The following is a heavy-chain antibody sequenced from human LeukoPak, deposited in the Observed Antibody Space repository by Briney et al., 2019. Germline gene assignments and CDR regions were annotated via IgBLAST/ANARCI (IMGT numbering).Heavy chain of an antibody. CDR1: GGSFSGYY. V-gene: IGHV4-34*01. D-gene: IGHD5-18*01. J-gene: IGHJ4*02. CDR2: INHSGIT. Sequence: SETMSLTCAVYGGSFSGYYWSWIRQPPGKGLEWIGEINHSGITNYNPSLKSRVTISVDTSKNQFSLKLSSVTAADTAVYYCARAGLWSRIDYWGQGTLVTVSS. CDR3: ARAGLWSRIDY.